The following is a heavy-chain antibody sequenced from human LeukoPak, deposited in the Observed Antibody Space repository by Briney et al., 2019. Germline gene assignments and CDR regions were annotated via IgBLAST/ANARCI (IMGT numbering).Heavy chain of an antibody. Sequence: ASVKVSCKASGYTFTSYDINWVRQATGQGLEWMGWINSYNGYANYAQKLQGRVTMTTDTSTSTAYMELRSLRSDDTTVYYCARYSHYYYYYMDVWGKGTTITVSS. V-gene: IGHV1-18*01. CDR2: INSYNGYA. CDR1: GYTFTSYD. CDR3: ARYSHYYYYYMDV. J-gene: IGHJ6*03. D-gene: IGHD2-21*01.